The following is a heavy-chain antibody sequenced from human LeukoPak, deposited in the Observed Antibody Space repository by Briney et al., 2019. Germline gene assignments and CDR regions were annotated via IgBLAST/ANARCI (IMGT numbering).Heavy chain of an antibody. D-gene: IGHD6-13*01. J-gene: IGHJ4*02. CDR3: ARDAGRAAGSFDY. CDR1: GGSISSGGYS. Sequence: SQTLSLTCAVSGGSISSGGYSWSWIRQPPGKGLEWIGEIYHSGSTNYNPSLKSRVTISVDKSKNQFSLKLSSVTAADTAVYYCARDAGRAAGSFDYWGQGTLVTVSS. V-gene: IGHV4-30-2*01. CDR2: IYHSGST.